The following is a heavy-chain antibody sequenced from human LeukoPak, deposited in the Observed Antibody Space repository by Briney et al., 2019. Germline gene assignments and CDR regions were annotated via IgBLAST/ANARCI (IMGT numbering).Heavy chain of an antibody. J-gene: IGHJ3*02. V-gene: IGHV3-30*03. CDR2: ISYDGSNK. CDR1: GFTFSSYG. D-gene: IGHD2-2*01. Sequence: GGSLRLSCAASGFTFSSYGMHWVRQAPGKGLEWVAVISYDGSNKYYADSVKGRFTISRDNSKNTLYLQMNSLRAEDTAVYYCATEVVPAAIGAFDIWGQGTMVTVSS. CDR3: ATEVVPAAIGAFDI.